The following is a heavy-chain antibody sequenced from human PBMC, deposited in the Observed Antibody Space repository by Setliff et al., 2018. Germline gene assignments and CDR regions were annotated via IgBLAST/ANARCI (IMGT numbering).Heavy chain of an antibody. CDR2: INPHGTEK. Sequence: LRLSCTASELSYSNDWVSWVRQAPGKGLEWLASINPHGTEKYYADSVKGRFTISRDNAKNSLSLQMNNLRTEDTAVYYCFGAGTCSYWGQGTLVTVSS. V-gene: IGHV3-7*01. D-gene: IGHD3-10*01. CDR3: FGAGTCSY. J-gene: IGHJ4*02. CDR1: ELSYSNDW.